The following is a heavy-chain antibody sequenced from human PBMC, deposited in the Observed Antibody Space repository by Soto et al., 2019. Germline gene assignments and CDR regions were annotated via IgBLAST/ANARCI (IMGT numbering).Heavy chain of an antibody. V-gene: IGHV4-34*01. J-gene: IGHJ3*02. Sequence: PSETLSLTCAVYGGSFSGYYWSWIRQPPGKGLEWIGEINHSGSTNYNPSLKSRVTISVDTSKNQFSLKLSSVTAADTAVYYCARGRVYCSGGSRHSAFDIWGQGTMVTVSS. CDR2: INHSGST. CDR1: GGSFSGYY. D-gene: IGHD2-15*01. CDR3: ARGRVYCSGGSRHSAFDI.